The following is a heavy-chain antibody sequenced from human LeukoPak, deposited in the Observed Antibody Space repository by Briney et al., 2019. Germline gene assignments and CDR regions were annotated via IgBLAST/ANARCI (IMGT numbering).Heavy chain of an antibody. CDR2: IKTKTDGGTT. D-gene: IGHD3-22*01. V-gene: IGHV3-15*01. J-gene: IGHJ4*02. CDR1: GFTFSNAW. CDR3: TTYDSSGYYYKVGLDY. Sequence: GGSLRLSCAASGFTFSNAWMSWVRQAPGKGLEWVGRIKTKTDGGTTDYAAPVKGRFTISRDDSKNTQYLQMNSLKTEDTAVYFCTTYDSSGYYYKVGLDYWGQGTLVTVSS.